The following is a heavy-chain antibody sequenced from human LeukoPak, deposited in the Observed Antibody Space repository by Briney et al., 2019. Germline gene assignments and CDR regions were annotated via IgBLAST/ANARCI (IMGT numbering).Heavy chain of an antibody. CDR3: ASGPLYYDFWSGFRPDYYYYYMHV. Sequence: GGSLRLSCAASGFTFSSYSMNWVRQAPGKGLEWVSYISSSSSTIYYADSVKGRFTISRDNAKNSLYLQMNSLRDEDTAVYYCASGPLYYDFWSGFRPDYYYYYMHVWGKGTTVTVSS. J-gene: IGHJ6*03. V-gene: IGHV3-48*02. CDR1: GFTFSSYS. D-gene: IGHD3-3*01. CDR2: ISSSSSTI.